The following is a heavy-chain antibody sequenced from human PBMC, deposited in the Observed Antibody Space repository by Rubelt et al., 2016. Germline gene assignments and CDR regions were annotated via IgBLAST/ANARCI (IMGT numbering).Heavy chain of an antibody. CDR2: INPNSGGT. V-gene: IGHV1-2*06. Sequence: QVQVLQSGAEVKKTGASVRVSCKASGYTFTGYQLSWVRQAPGQGLEWMGRINPNSGGTNYAQKFQGRVTMTRDTSISIAYMELSRLRSDDTAVYYCAQDGVYGMDVWGQGTTVTVSS. J-gene: IGHJ6*02. CDR3: AQDGVYGMDV. D-gene: IGHD2-8*01. CDR1: GYTFTGYQ.